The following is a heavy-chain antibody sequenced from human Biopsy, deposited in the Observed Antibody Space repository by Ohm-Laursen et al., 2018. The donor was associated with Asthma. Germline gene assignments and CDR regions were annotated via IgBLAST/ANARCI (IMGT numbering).Heavy chain of an antibody. J-gene: IGHJ3*01. Sequence: GASVKVSCKASGYTFIHYAIHWVRQAPGQRLEWMGWINAGNGNTKYSQKFQGRVSITRDTSARTAYMDLSSLRSEDTATYYSARTYYDFLTGQVKDVFGVWGQGTMVTVPS. CDR3: ARTYYDFLTGQVKDVFGV. V-gene: IGHV1-3*01. CDR1: GYTFIHYA. D-gene: IGHD3-9*01. CDR2: INAGNGNT.